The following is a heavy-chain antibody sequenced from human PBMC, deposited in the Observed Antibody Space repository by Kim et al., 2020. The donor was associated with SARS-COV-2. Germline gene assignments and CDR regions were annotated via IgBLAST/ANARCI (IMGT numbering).Heavy chain of an antibody. Sequence: YADSVKGRFTISRDNSKNTLYLQMNSLRAEDTAVYYCAKAWFGESLYFDYWGQGTLVTVSS. V-gene: IGHV3-23*01. J-gene: IGHJ4*02. CDR3: AKAWFGESLYFDY. D-gene: IGHD3-10*01.